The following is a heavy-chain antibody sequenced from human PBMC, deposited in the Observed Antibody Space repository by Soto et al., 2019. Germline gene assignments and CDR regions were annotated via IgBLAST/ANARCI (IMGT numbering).Heavy chain of an antibody. D-gene: IGHD3-16*01. V-gene: IGHV4-4*02. CDR2: LHHDGTT. Sequence: QVQLQESGPGLVKPSETLSLTCTVSGGPITTTIWWAWVRLPPGKGLEWIGELHHDGTTNYNPCLESRITMSLDKSNNHFSLKLTSVTAADTAIYYCATQTISYTWGVWGRGTTVTVSS. J-gene: IGHJ6*02. CDR3: ATQTISYTWGV. CDR1: GGPITTTIW.